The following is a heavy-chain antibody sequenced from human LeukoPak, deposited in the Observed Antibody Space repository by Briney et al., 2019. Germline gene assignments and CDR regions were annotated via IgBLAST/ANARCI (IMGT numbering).Heavy chain of an antibody. J-gene: IGHJ6*02. CDR3: ARGKSGSYFYYYYGMDV. CDR1: GFTFSSYG. Sequence: GGSLRLSCAASGFTFSSYGMHWVRQAPGKGLEWVAVISYDGSNKYYAGSVKGRFTISRDNSKNTLYLQMNSLRAEDTAVYYCARGKSGSYFYYYYGMDVWGQGTTVTVSS. CDR2: ISYDGSNK. V-gene: IGHV3-30*03. D-gene: IGHD1-26*01.